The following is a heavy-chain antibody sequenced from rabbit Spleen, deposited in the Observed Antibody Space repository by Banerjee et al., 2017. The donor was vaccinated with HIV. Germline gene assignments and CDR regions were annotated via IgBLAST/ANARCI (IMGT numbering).Heavy chain of an antibody. Sequence: QEQLEESGGGLVKPEGSLTLTCKASGFSFSEREVMSWVRQAPGKGLQWIACINASTGKPVYATWASGRFTISRTSSTTVTLRMTTLTAADRATYFCARDLVGVIGWNFYLWGPGTLVTVS. CDR2: INASTGKP. V-gene: IGHV1S45*01. J-gene: IGHJ4*01. D-gene: IGHD2-1*01. CDR3: ARDLVGVIGWNFYL. CDR1: GFSFSEREV.